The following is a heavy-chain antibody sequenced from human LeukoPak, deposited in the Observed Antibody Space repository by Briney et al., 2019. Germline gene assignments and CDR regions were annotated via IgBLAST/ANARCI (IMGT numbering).Heavy chain of an antibody. D-gene: IGHD3-10*01. CDR3: ARRSGSDALDI. CDR2: IYPGDSYT. J-gene: IGHJ3*02. Sequence: GESLNISCKGSGYSFTSYCIDWVRQMPGKGLEWMGIIYPGDSYTTYSPSFQGQVTISADKSISTAYLQWRSLKASDTAMYYCARRSGSDALDIWGQGTMVTVSS. CDR1: GYSFTSYC. V-gene: IGHV5-51*01.